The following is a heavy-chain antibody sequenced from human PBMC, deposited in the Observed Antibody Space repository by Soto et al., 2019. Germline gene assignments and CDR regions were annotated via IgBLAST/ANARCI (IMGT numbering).Heavy chain of an antibody. CDR3: ARGTDTAMGPSFDY. D-gene: IGHD5-18*01. V-gene: IGHV4-30-2*01. CDR2: ISHIGNT. Sequence: QLQLQESGSGLVKPSETLSLTCAVSGGSISSGGYSWGWIRQPPGKGLEWIGYISHIGNTYYSPSLKSRVTXXVXKXXNQLSLKMTSVTAADTAVYFCARGTDTAMGPSFDYWGQGTLVTVSP. CDR1: GGSISSGGYS. J-gene: IGHJ4*02.